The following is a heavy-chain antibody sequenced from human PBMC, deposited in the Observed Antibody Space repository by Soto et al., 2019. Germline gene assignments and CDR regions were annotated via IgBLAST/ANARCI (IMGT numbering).Heavy chain of an antibody. Sequence: QVQVVQSGVEVRRPGSPVKVSCKASGDTFKNCVISWVRQAPGQGLEWMGGIIPLFGTTDFAQRFQGRLIITTDESTTTAYMELSRLRSEDTATYYCAAELGFGKLSVVWGQGTTVIVSS. CDR2: IIPLFGTT. J-gene: IGHJ6*02. D-gene: IGHD3-10*01. CDR1: GDTFKNCV. CDR3: AAELGFGKLSVV. V-gene: IGHV1-69*01.